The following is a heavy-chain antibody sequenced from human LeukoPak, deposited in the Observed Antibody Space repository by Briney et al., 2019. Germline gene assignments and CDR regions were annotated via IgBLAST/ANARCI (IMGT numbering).Heavy chain of an antibody. D-gene: IGHD3-22*01. CDR1: GGSFSGYY. J-gene: IGHJ4*02. V-gene: IGHV4-34*01. CDR2: INHSGST. Sequence: SETLSLTCAVYGGSFSGYYWSWIRQPPGKGLEWIGEINHSGSTNYNPSLKSRVTISVDTSKNQFSLELSSVTAADTAVYYCARGLRKLLRLFDYWGQGTLVTVSS. CDR3: ARGLRKLLRLFDY.